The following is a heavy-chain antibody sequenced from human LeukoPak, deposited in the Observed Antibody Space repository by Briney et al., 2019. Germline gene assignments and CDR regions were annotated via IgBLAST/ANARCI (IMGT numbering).Heavy chain of an antibody. V-gene: IGHV3-23*01. D-gene: IGHD6-13*01. J-gene: IGHJ6*02. CDR1: GFTFSSYA. CDR2: ISGSGGST. Sequence: GGSLRLSCAASGFTFSSYAMSWVRQAPGKGLEWVSAISGSGGSTYYADSVKGRFTISRDNSKNTLYLQMNSLRAEDTAVYYCAKVGPQPPPPRVLYYYGMDVWGQGTTVTVSS. CDR3: AKVGPQPPPPRVLYYYGMDV.